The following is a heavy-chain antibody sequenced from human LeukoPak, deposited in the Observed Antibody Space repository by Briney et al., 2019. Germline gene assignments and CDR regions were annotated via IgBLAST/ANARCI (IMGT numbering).Heavy chain of an antibody. D-gene: IGHD6-19*01. Sequence: PGGSLRLSCAVSGFSVSSFGMSWVRQAPGKGLEWISAISLNGETTWYADSVKGRFTISRDNSKNTLYLQLTSLRAEDTAVYYCAQGFSSGWYPYWGQGSQVSVSS. V-gene: IGHV3-23*01. CDR1: GFSVSSFG. CDR2: ISLNGETT. J-gene: IGHJ4*02. CDR3: AQGFSSGWYPY.